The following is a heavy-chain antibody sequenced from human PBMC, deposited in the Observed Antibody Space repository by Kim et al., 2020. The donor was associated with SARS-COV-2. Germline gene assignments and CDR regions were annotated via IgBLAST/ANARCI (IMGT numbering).Heavy chain of an antibody. V-gene: IGHV1-3*01. Sequence: SQGRVTITRDTSASTAYMELSSLRSEDTAVYYCARVSLFYGGNSMGTFDIWGQGTMVTVSS. J-gene: IGHJ3*02. CDR3: ARVSLFYGGNSMGTFDI. D-gene: IGHD4-17*01.